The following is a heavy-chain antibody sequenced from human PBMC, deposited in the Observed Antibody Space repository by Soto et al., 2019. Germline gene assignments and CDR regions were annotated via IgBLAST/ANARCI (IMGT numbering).Heavy chain of an antibody. CDR3: AMNLDNFSSWDLGWFDP. J-gene: IGHJ5*02. D-gene: IGHD6-13*01. Sequence: EVQLVESGGGLVKPGGSLRLSCAASEFTFSSYSMNWVRQAPGKGLEWVSSISSSSSYIYYADSVKGRFTISRDNAKNSLYLQMNSLRAEDTAVYYCAMNLDNFSSWDLGWFDPWGQGTLVTVSS. CDR1: EFTFSSYS. V-gene: IGHV3-21*01. CDR2: ISSSSSYI.